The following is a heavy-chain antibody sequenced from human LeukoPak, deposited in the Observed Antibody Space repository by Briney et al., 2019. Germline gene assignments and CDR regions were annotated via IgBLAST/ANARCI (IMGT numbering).Heavy chain of an antibody. Sequence: PSETLSLTCAVYGGSFSGYYWSWIRQPPGKGLEWIGEINHSGSTNYNPSLKGRVTISVDTSKNQFSLKLSSVTAADTAVYYCASRYCSSTSCNAFDIWGQGTMVTVSS. D-gene: IGHD2-2*01. CDR1: GGSFSGYY. J-gene: IGHJ3*02. CDR3: ASRYCSSTSCNAFDI. CDR2: INHSGST. V-gene: IGHV4-34*01.